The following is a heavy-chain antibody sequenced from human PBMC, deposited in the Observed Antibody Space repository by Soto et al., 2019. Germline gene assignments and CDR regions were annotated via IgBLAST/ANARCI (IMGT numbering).Heavy chain of an antibody. Sequence: QVQLVQSGAEVKKPGASVKVSCKASGYTFTSYAMHWVRQAPGQRLEWMGWINAGNGNTKYSQKFQGRVTITRDTSASTAYMELSSLRSEDTAVYYCARDLAARGRPLNWFDPWGQGTLVTVSS. CDR3: ARDLAARGRPLNWFDP. CDR2: INAGNGNT. CDR1: GYTFTSYA. V-gene: IGHV1-3*01. J-gene: IGHJ5*02. D-gene: IGHD6-25*01.